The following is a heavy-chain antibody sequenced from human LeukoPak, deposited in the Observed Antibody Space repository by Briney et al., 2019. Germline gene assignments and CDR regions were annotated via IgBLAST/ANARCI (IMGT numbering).Heavy chain of an antibody. Sequence: KPSETLSLTCTVSGGSISSYYWSWIRQPPGKGLEWIGYIYYSGSTNYNPSLKSRVTISVDTSKNQFSLKLSSVTAADTAVYYCAREKSPDYCSGASCYFDYWGQGTLVTVSP. CDR1: GGSISSYY. V-gene: IGHV4-59*01. CDR3: AREKSPDYCSGASCYFDY. J-gene: IGHJ4*02. D-gene: IGHD2-15*01. CDR2: IYYSGST.